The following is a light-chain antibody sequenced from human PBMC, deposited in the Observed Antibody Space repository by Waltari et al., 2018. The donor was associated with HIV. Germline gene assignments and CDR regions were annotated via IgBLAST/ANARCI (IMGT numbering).Light chain of an antibody. CDR1: SSDVGGYDY. J-gene: IGLJ1*01. V-gene: IGLV2-14*01. CDR2: EVS. Sequence: QSALTQPASVSGSPGQSITISCTGTSSDVGGYDYVSWYQQHPGKAPELIIFEVSNRPSGVSNRFSGSKSGNTASLTISGLQTEDEADYYCSSYTTSSTLNYVFG. CDR3: SSYTTSSTLNYV.